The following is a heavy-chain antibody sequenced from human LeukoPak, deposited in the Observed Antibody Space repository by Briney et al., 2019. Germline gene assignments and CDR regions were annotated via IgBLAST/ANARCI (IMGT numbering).Heavy chain of an antibody. D-gene: IGHD5-18*01. Sequence: GASVKVSCKASGRTFSSYAISWVRQAPGQGLEWMGGIIPIFGTANYAQKFQGRVTITADKSTSTAYMELSSLRSEDTAVYYCAGPARGYSYGHKRYYYYMDVWGKGTTVTVSS. CDR3: AGPARGYSYGHKRYYYYMDV. V-gene: IGHV1-69*06. CDR2: IIPIFGTA. J-gene: IGHJ6*03. CDR1: GRTFSSYA.